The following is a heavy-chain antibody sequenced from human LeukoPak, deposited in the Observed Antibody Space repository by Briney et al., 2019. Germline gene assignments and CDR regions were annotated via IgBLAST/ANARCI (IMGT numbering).Heavy chain of an antibody. CDR1: GYTFTGYY. J-gene: IGHJ5*02. V-gene: IGHV1-2*02. D-gene: IGHD3-22*01. CDR2: FNPNSGGT. CDR3: ATPYYYDSSGYYWFDP. Sequence: VASVKVSCKASGYTFTGYYMHWVRQAPDQGLGWLEWFNPNSGGTNYAQKFQGRVTMTRDTSISTAYMELSRLRSDDTAVYYCATPYYYDSSGYYWFDPWGQGTLVTVSS.